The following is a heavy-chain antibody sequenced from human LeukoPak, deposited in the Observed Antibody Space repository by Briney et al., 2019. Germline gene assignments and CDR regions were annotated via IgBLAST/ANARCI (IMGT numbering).Heavy chain of an antibody. Sequence: SERDSLTCTVSGDSISGYYWTWTRQPPGKGLEWIGYIYSSGSTKYNPSVESRVTISIDTSKNQFSLKLSSVTAADTAVYYCARLRNYCDYWGQ. V-gene: IGHV4-59*01. CDR3: ARLRNYCDY. CDR1: GDSISGYY. J-gene: IGHJ4*02. D-gene: IGHD1-14*01. CDR2: IYSSGST.